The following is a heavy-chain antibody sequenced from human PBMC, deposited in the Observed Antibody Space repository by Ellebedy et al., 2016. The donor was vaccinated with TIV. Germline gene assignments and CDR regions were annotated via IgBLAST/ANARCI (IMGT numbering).Heavy chain of an antibody. J-gene: IGHJ6*02. CDR1: GYSFTGHG. CDR2: ITTDNGNT. V-gene: IGHV1-18*04. CDR3: ARVWGYDMDV. D-gene: IGHD2-21*01. Sequence: AASVKVSCKASGYSFTGHGISWVRQAPGQGLEWMGWITTDNGNTKYEQKLQGRVTMTTDTSTSTAYMELRSLRSDDTAVYYCARVWGYDMDVWGQGTTVTVSS.